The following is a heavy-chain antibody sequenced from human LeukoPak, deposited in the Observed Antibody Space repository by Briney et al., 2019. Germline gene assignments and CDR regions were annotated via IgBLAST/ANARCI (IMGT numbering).Heavy chain of an antibody. CDR1: GFMFRSFE. V-gene: IGHV3-48*03. CDR2: ISSGGTTM. Sequence: GGSLRLSCAASGFMFRSFETYWVRQAPGKGLEWVAYISSGGTTMYYADSVKGRFTISRDDAKNSLFLQMNSLRAEDTAVYYCALLALASDFDYWGQGTLVTVSS. D-gene: IGHD3/OR15-3a*01. J-gene: IGHJ4*02. CDR3: ALLALASDFDY.